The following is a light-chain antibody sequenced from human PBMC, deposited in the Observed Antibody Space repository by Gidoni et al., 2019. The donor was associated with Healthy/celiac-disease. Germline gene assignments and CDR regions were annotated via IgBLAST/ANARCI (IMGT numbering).Light chain of an antibody. CDR2: LGS. CDR1: RSLLHSNGYNY. CDR3: MQAVQTPPP. V-gene: IGKV2-28*01. J-gene: IGKJ1*01. Sequence: MTQSPRSLPVTPGEPASISCRSSRSLLHSNGYNYLDWYLQEPGQATPLLIYLGSNRASGVPDRFSGSGSGTDFTLKISRVEAEDVGVYYWMQAVQTPPPFGQGTKVEIK.